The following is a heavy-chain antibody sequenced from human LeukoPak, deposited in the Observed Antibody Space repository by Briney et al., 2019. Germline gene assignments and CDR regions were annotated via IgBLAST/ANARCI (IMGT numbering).Heavy chain of an antibody. V-gene: IGHV1-8*02. CDR2: MNPNSGNT. J-gene: IGHJ4*02. Sequence: ASVKVSCEASGYTFTAYYVHWVRQAPGQGLEWMGWMNPNSGNTGYAQKFQGRVTMTRNTSISTAYMELSSLRSEDTAVYYCARGHLTMVRLWGQGTLVTVSS. CDR3: ARGHLTMVRL. D-gene: IGHD3-10*01. CDR1: GYTFTAYY.